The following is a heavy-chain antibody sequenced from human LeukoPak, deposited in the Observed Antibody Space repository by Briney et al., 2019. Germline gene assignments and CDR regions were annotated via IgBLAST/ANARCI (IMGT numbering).Heavy chain of an antibody. J-gene: IGHJ3*01. CDR2: IIPIFGTA. D-gene: IGHD4-17*01. Sequence: ASVKVSCKASGGTFSSYAISWVRQAPGQGLEWMGRIIPIFGTANYAQKFQGRVTITTDESTSTAYMELSGLRSEDTAVYYCARDPPTVGVFDVWGQGTMVTVSS. CDR1: GGTFSSYA. V-gene: IGHV1-69*05. CDR3: ARDPPTVGVFDV.